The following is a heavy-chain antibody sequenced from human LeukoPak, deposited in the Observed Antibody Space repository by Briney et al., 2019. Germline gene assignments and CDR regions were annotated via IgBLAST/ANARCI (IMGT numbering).Heavy chain of an antibody. CDR2: IVVGSGNT. CDR1: GFTFTSSA. CDR3: AATSSGWYDDP. J-gene: IGHJ5*02. D-gene: IGHD6-19*01. V-gene: IGHV1-58*01. Sequence: ASVKVSCKASGFTFTSSAVQGVRQARGQRLEWIGWIVVGSGNTNYAQKFQERVTITRDMSTSTAYMELSSLRSEDTAVYYCAATSSGWYDDPWGQGTLVTVSS.